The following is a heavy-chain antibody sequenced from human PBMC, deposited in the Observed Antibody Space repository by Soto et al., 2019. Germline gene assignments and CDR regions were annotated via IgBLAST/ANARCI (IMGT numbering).Heavy chain of an antibody. V-gene: IGHV3-33*01. D-gene: IGHD3-3*01. J-gene: IGHJ2*01. CDR3: ARDGSGPQVRYFDR. Sequence: QVQLVEAGGGVVQPGRSLRLSCAASGFTFKDYAMHWVRQAPGKGLEWVAFIWYDGSRKYYEDSVKGRFTISKDNSKNMLYLEMTSLRAEDTAVYYCARDGSGPQVRYFDRWGSGNLVTVSS. CDR2: IWYDGSRK. CDR1: GFTFKDYA.